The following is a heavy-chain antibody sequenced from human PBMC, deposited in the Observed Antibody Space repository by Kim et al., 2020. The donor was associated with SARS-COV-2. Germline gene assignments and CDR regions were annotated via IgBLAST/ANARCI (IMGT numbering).Heavy chain of an antibody. Sequence: ADSVKGRFTISRDNSKNTLYLQMNSLRAEDTAVYYCAKPYDYSNPDAFDIWGQGTMVTVSS. V-gene: IGHV3-23*01. CDR3: AKPYDYSNPDAFDI. D-gene: IGHD4-4*01. J-gene: IGHJ3*02.